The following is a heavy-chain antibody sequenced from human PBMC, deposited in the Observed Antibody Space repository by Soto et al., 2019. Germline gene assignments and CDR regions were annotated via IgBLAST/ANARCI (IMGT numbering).Heavy chain of an antibody. CDR1: GYDFFKYN. Sequence: QVQLVQSGAEVKKPGASVKVSCKTSGYDFFKYNMHWVRQAPGQGLEWMGVINPNGGYTRHAQKFQGRVIMTRDTSSKIVYMELSGLPSADTAMYYCTRADSDVVRLPDVRPLFDLWGQGALVTVSS. CDR2: INPNGGYT. CDR3: TRADSDVVRLPDVRPLFDL. V-gene: IGHV1-46*01. J-gene: IGHJ4*02. D-gene: IGHD2-21*02.